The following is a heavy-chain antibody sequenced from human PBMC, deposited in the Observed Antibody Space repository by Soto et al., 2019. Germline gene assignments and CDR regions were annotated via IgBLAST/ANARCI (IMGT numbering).Heavy chain of an antibody. V-gene: IGHV4-59*01. Sequence: QVQLQESGPGLVKPSETLSLTCTVSGGSMSDYYWTWIRQPPGKGLEWIGDISSTGITNYAPSLRSRLTMSVDTSRNQFSLSLTSLTAADTAVYYCARPPAGVRFASFDFWGQGTMVTVSP. CDR3: ARPPAGVRFASFDF. J-gene: IGHJ3*01. CDR1: GGSMSDYY. CDR2: ISSTGIT. D-gene: IGHD2-2*01.